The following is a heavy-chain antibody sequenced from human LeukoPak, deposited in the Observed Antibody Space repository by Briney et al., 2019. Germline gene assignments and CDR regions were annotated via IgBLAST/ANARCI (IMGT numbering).Heavy chain of an antibody. V-gene: IGHV4-59*01. CDR2: ISYSGST. J-gene: IGHJ4*02. CDR3: ARDGDISVAGYFDY. Sequence: SETLSLTCTVSGGSISSYYWSWFRQPPGKGLEWIGFISYSGSTKYNPSLKSRVTISVDTSKNQFSLKLSSVTPADAAAYYCARDGDISVAGYFDYWGQGTLVTVSS. CDR1: GGSISSYY. D-gene: IGHD6-19*01.